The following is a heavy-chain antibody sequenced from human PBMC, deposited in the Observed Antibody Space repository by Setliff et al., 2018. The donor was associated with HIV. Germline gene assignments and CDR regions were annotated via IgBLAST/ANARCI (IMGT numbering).Heavy chain of an antibody. CDR1: GFTVSDTH. Sequence: PGGSLRLSCAASGFTVSDTHMTWVRQAPGKGLEWVSSISSGGRTILYADSVKGRFTISRDNAKNSLFLQMNSLRVEDTALYYCAREQGRRVEYWGQGTQVTVSS. V-gene: IGHV3-11*04. J-gene: IGHJ4*02. CDR2: ISSGGRTI. CDR3: AREQGRRVEY.